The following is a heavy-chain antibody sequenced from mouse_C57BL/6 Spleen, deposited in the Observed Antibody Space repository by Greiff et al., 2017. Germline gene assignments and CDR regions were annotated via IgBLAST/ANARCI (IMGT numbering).Heavy chain of an antibody. D-gene: IGHD2-3*01. J-gene: IGHJ1*03. CDR2: ISDGGSYT. CDR1: GFTFSSYD. V-gene: IGHV5-4*01. CDR3: AREDGSYGNFGV. Sequence: EVNLVESGGGLVKPGGSLKLSCAASGFTFSSYDMSWVRQTPEKRLEWVATISDGGSYTYYPDNVKGRFTISRDNAKNNMYLQMSNLKSEDTAMYYCAREDGSYGNFGVGGTVTSVTVSS.